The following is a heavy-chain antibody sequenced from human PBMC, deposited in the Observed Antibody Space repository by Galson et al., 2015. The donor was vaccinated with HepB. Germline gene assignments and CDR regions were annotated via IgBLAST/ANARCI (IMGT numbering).Heavy chain of an antibody. Sequence: LRLSCAASGFTVSSNYMSWVRQAPGKGLEWVSVIYSGGSTYYADSVKGRFTISRDNSKNTLYLQMNSLRAEDTAVYYCARVQHKSLFSYWGQGTLVTVSS. CDR1: GFTVSSNY. V-gene: IGHV3-53*01. J-gene: IGHJ4*02. CDR3: ARVQHKSLFSY. CDR2: IYSGGST.